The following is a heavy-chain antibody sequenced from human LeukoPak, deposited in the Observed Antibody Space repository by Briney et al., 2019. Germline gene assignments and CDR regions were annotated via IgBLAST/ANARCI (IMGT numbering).Heavy chain of an antibody. CDR3: ARGGGWLHY. CDR1: GDSVSSNSAA. D-gene: IGHD6-19*01. CDR2: TYYRTKWYN. Sequence: SQTLSLTCPISGDSVSSNSAAWNWIRQSPSRGLEWLGRTYYRTKWYNGYAPAAKGRIIINADTSKTQFSLQLNSVTPGDTAVYYCARGGGWLHYWGQGTLVTVSS. V-gene: IGHV6-1*01. J-gene: IGHJ4*02.